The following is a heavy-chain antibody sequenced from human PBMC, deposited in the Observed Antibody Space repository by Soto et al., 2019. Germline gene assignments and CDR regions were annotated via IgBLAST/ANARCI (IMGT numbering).Heavy chain of an antibody. CDR3: AGGLPLRDVNFDY. CDR1: GFTFSSYW. J-gene: IGHJ4*02. V-gene: IGHV3-74*01. CDR2: INSDGSST. Sequence: GGSLRLSCAASGFTFSSYWMHWVRQAPGKGLVWVSRINSDGSSTSYADSVKGRFTISRDNAKNTLYLQMNSLRAEDAAVYYCAGGLPLRDVNFDYWGQGTLVTVSS.